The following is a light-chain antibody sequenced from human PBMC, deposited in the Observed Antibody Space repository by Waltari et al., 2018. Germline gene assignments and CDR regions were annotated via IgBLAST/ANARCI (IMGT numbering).Light chain of an antibody. J-gene: IGKJ1*01. CDR2: DTS. CDR1: QSVGRS. CDR3: QHYVSLPAT. V-gene: IGKV3-20*01. Sequence: EIVLTQSPGTLSLSPGERATLSCRASQSVGRSLAWYQQKPGQAPRLLIYDTSSRATGIPDRFSGSGSWTDFSLTISRLEPEDFAVYYCQHYVSLPATFGQGTKVEIK.